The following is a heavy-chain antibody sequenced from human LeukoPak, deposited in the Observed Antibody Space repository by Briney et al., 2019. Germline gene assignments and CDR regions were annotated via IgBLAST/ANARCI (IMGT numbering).Heavy chain of an antibody. V-gene: IGHV3-23*01. CDR1: GFTFSSYA. D-gene: IGHD2-2*01. Sequence: GGSLRLSCAASGFTFSSYAMSWVRQAPGKGLEWVSTIIGSGGGTYYADSVKGRFTISRDNSKNTLYLQLNSLRAEDTAVYYCAKGAVVVVPAAPYDYWGQGTLVTVSS. J-gene: IGHJ4*02. CDR2: IIGSGGGT. CDR3: AKGAVVVVPAAPYDY.